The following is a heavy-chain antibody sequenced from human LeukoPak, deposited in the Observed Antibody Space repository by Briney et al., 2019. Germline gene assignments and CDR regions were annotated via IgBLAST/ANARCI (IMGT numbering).Heavy chain of an antibody. V-gene: IGHV4-34*01. Sequence: SETLSLTCAVYGGSFSGYYWSWIRQPPGKGLEWIGEINHSGSTNYNPSLKSRVTISVDTSKNQFSLKLSSVTAADTAVYYCARHRYSYGRSYMDVWGKGTTVTISS. CDR3: ARHRYSYGRSYMDV. J-gene: IGHJ6*03. D-gene: IGHD5-18*01. CDR1: GGSFSGYY. CDR2: INHSGST.